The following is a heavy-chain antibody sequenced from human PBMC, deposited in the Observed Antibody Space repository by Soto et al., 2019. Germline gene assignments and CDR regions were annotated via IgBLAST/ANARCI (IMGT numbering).Heavy chain of an antibody. CDR2: INPSGGST. V-gene: IGHV1-46*01. J-gene: IGHJ4*01. CDR3: ARSDYYFDS. Sequence: ASVKVSCKASGYTFTSYYMHWVRQAPGQGLEWMGIINPSGGSTSYAQKFQGQVTISADKSISTAYLQWSSLKASDTAMYYCARSDYYFDSWGQGTLVTVSS. CDR1: GYTFTSYY.